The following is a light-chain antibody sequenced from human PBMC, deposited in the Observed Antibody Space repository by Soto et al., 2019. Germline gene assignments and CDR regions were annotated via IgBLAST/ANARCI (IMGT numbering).Light chain of an antibody. J-gene: IGKJ2*01. CDR2: DAS. Sequence: EIVLTQSPATLSLSPGERATLSCRASQSVSSYLAWYQQKPGQAPRLLIYDASNSATGIPARFSGSGSGTDFTLTISSLEPKDFAVYYCQQRSNWPPYTFGQGTKLEIK. CDR3: QQRSNWPPYT. CDR1: QSVSSY. V-gene: IGKV3-11*01.